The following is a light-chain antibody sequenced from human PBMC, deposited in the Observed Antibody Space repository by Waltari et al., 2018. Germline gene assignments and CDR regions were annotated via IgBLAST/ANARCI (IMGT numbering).Light chain of an antibody. CDR3: NSFTTSTTWV. J-gene: IGLJ3*02. Sequence: QSALTQPPSVSGSPGQSVTISCTGTSNDVGSYNRVSWYQQPPGTAPKLMIYEVSNRPSGVPDRFSGSKSGNTASLTISGLQPEHEADYYCNSFTTSTTWVFGGGTRVTVL. V-gene: IGLV2-18*02. CDR2: EVS. CDR1: SNDVGSYNR.